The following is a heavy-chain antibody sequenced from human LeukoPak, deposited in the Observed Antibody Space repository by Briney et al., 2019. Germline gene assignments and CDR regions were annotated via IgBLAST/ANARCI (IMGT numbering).Heavy chain of an antibody. Sequence: GGSLRLSCAASSKFIFSNFAMSWVRQAPGRGLEWISSITVGATDIHYADSVRGRCTISRDDSKGTLYLQMNSLRADDTAVYYCANDLIYNDGKWEFDPGGQDTLVTVSS. CDR1: SKFIFSNFA. CDR2: ITVGATDI. CDR3: ANDLIYNDGKWEFDP. V-gene: IGHV3-23*01. D-gene: IGHD3-16*01. J-gene: IGHJ5*02.